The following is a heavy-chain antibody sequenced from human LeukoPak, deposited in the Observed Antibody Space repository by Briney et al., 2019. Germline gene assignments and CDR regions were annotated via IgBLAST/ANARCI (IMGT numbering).Heavy chain of an antibody. CDR3: AKASGKDILTGYRYGMDV. CDR1: GFTFSSYA. V-gene: IGHV3-23*01. D-gene: IGHD3-9*01. J-gene: IGHJ6*04. CDR2: ISGSGGST. Sequence: GGSLRLSCAASGFTFSSYAMSWVRQAPGKGLEWVSAISGSGGSTYYVDPVKGRFTISRDNSKSTLYLQMNSLRAEDTAVYYCAKASGKDILTGYRYGMDVWGKGTTVTVSS.